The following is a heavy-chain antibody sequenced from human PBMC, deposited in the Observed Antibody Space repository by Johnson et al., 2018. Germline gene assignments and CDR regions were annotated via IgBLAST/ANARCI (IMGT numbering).Heavy chain of an antibody. CDR1: GDSVSSNSAA. V-gene: IGHV6-1*01. J-gene: IGHJ4*02. Sequence: QVQLVQSGPGLVKPSQTLSLTCVISGDSVSSNSAAWNWIRQSPSRGLEWLGRTYYRSKWYNDYALSVKSRIIINPDTSKNQLSLQMNSVTPEDTAMYYCAREGKNFFSSWGQGTLVTVSS. CDR2: TYYRSKWYN. D-gene: IGHD2/OR15-2a*01. CDR3: AREGKNFFSS.